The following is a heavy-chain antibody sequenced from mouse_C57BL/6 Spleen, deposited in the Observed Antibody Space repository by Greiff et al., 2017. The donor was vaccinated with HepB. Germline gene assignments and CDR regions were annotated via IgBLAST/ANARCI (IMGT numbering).Heavy chain of an antibody. CDR1: GYTFTEYT. V-gene: IGHV1-62-2*01. Sequence: VKVVESGAELVKPGASVKLSCKASGYTFTEYTIHWVKQRSGQGLEWIGWFYPGSGSIKYNEKFKDKATLTADKSSSTVYMELSRLTSEDSAVYFCARHDYDYDYFDYWGQGTTLTVSS. J-gene: IGHJ2*01. CDR3: ARHDYDYDYFDY. D-gene: IGHD2-4*01. CDR2: FYPGSGSI.